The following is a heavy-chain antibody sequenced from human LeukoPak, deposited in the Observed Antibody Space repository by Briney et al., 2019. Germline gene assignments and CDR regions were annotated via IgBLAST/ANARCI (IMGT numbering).Heavy chain of an antibody. CDR3: AKGTMGATTSDAFDI. D-gene: IGHD1-26*01. J-gene: IGHJ3*02. Sequence: RGRSLRLSCAASGFTFSSYGMHWVRQAPGKGLEWVAVTWYDGRNSYYAESVKGRFTISRDNSKNTLSLQMTSLEAEDAAVYYCAKGTMGATTSDAFDIWGQGTMVTVSS. CDR1: GFTFSSYG. V-gene: IGHV3-33*03. CDR2: TWYDGRNS.